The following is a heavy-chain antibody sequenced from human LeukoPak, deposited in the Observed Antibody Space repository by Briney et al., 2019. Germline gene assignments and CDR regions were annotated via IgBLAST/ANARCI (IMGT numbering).Heavy chain of an antibody. CDR1: GGTFSSYA. J-gene: IGHJ4*02. CDR3: AKSGGPLKNCSGDCYLALQYYFDY. Sequence: ASVKVSCKASGGTFSSYAISWVRQAPGQGLEWMGGIIPIFGTANYAQKFQGRVTITADKSTSTAYMELSSLRSEDTAVYYCAKSGGPLKNCSGDCYLALQYYFDYWGQGTLVTVSS. D-gene: IGHD2-21*02. V-gene: IGHV1-69*06. CDR2: IIPIFGTA.